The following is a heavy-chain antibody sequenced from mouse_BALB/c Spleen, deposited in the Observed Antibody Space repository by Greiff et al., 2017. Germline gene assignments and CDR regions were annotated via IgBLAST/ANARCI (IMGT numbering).Heavy chain of an antibody. CDR3: ARDRDSAWFAY. CDR2: IWAGGST. V-gene: IGHV2-9*02. Sequence: QVQLKESGPGLVAPSQSLSITCTVSGFSLTSYGVHWVRQPPGKGLEWLGVIWAGGSTNYNSALMSRLSISKDNSKSQVFLKMNSLQTDDTAMYYCARDRDSAWFAYWGQGTLVTVSA. CDR1: GFSLTSYG. J-gene: IGHJ3*01. D-gene: IGHD2-12*01.